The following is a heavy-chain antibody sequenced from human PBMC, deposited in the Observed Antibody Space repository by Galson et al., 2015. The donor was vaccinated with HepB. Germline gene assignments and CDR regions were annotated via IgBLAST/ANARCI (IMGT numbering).Heavy chain of an antibody. Sequence: CAASRFPFSSYWMSWVRQAPGKGLEWVANIKQDGNEKYYVDSVKGRFTISRDNAKNSLYLQMNSLRAEDTAVYYCARRSGSYFDAIRGRFDYWGQGTLVTVSS. D-gene: IGHD1-26*01. V-gene: IGHV3-7*01. CDR1: RFPFSSYW. J-gene: IGHJ4*02. CDR3: ARRSGSYFDAIRGRFDY. CDR2: IKQDGNEK.